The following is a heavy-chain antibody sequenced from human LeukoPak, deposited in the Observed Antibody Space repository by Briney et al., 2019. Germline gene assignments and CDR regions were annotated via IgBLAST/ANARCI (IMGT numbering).Heavy chain of an antibody. V-gene: IGHV3-23*01. J-gene: IGHJ4*02. Sequence: GASLRLSCEASGFTFSSYAMSWVRRAPGKGLEWVSAISGSGGSTYYADYVKGRFTISRDNSKNTLYLQMNSLRAEDTAVYYCAKAPEWLSYYFDYWGQGTLVTVSS. CDR3: AKAPEWLSYYFDY. CDR2: ISGSGGST. CDR1: GFTFSSYA. D-gene: IGHD3-3*01.